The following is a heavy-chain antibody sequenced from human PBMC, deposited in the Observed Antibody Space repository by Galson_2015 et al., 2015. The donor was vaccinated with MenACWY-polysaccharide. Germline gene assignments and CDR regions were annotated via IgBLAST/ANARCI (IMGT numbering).Heavy chain of an antibody. D-gene: IGHD1-26*01. Sequence: DTLSLTSPVSGASVIIPTYYWRFLRHPPEQGLMWIGFMSSNGGDNRNPSLKSRVTISIYTSKNQFSLRLHSVTAADPALYYSAREPTYSGSFGWFDSWGQGTLVTVSP. CDR1: GASVIIPTYY. CDR2: MSSNGGD. J-gene: IGHJ5*01. CDR3: AREPTYSGSFGWFDS. V-gene: IGHV4-61*01.